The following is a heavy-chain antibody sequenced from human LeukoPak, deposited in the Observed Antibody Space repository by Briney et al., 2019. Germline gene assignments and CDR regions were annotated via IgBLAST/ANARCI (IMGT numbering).Heavy chain of an antibody. CDR2: IYPGDSDT. D-gene: IGHD5-12*01. CDR1: GYSFTSYW. V-gene: IGHV5-51*01. J-gene: IGHJ4*02. Sequence: GESLKISCKGSGYSFTSYWIGWVRQMPGKGLEWMGIIYPGDSDTRYSPSFQGQATISADKSISTAYLQWSSLKTSDTAMYYCARRAYSGYEYFDYWGQGTLVTVSS. CDR3: ARRAYSGYEYFDY.